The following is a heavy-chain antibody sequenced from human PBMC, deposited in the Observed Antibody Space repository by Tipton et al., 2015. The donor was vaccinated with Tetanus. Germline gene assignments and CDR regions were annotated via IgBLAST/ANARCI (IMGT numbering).Heavy chain of an antibody. CDR1: GYTFTSYY. CDR3: ARDGDCSSTSCYTRSGYYYYYGMDV. V-gene: IGHV1-46*03. Sequence: QLVQSGAEVKKPGASVKVSCKASGYTFTSYYMHWVRQAPGQGLEWMGIINPSGGSTSYAQKFQGRVTMTRDTSTSTVYMELSSLRSEDTAVYYCARDGDCSSTSCYTRSGYYYYYGMDVWGQGTTVTVSS. J-gene: IGHJ6*02. CDR2: INPSGGST. D-gene: IGHD2-2*02.